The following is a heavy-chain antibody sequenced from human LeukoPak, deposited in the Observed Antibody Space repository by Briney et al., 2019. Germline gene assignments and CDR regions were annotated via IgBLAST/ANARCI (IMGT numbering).Heavy chain of an antibody. Sequence: PGGSLRLSCAASGFTFSIYVMHWVRQAPGKGLEWVAAMSYDGSQKNYADSVKGRFTISRDNSESTLYLQMNSLRPEDTAVYYCAKAVPGVAAAGPDYWGQGTLVTVSS. CDR1: GFTFSIYV. V-gene: IGHV3-30*18. J-gene: IGHJ4*02. D-gene: IGHD6-13*01. CDR3: AKAVPGVAAAGPDY. CDR2: MSYDGSQK.